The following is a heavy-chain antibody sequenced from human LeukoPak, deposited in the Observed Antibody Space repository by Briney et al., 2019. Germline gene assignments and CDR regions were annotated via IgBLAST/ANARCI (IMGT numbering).Heavy chain of an antibody. CDR2: IIPIFGTA. CDR3: AIRYSGSWYVYYYYMDV. Sequence: GASVKVSCKASGYTFTSYGISWVRQAPGQGLEWMGGIIPIFGTANYAQKFQGRVTITADKSTSTAYMELSSLRSEDTAVYYCAIRYSGSWYVYYYYMDVWGKGTTVTVSS. J-gene: IGHJ6*03. CDR1: GYTFTSYG. V-gene: IGHV1-69*06. D-gene: IGHD6-13*01.